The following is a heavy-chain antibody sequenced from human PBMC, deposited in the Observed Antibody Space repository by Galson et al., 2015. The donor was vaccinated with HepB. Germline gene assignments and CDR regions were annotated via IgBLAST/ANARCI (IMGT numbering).Heavy chain of an antibody. V-gene: IGHV3-33*08. CDR2: IWYDGSNK. CDR3: ARGGHIWMGTVTSEGDAFDI. Sequence: SLRLSCAASGFTFSSYGMHWVRQAPGKGLEWVAVIWYDGSNKYYADSVKGRFTISRDNSKNTLYLQMNSLRAEDTAVYYCARGGHIWMGTVTSEGDAFDIWGQGTMVTVSS. CDR1: GFTFSSYG. D-gene: IGHD4-17*01. J-gene: IGHJ3*02.